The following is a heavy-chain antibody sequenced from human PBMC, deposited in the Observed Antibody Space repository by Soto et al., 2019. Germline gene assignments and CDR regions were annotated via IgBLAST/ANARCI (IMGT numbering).Heavy chain of an antibody. Sequence: PGGSLRLSCAASGFTFSSYAMSWVRQAPGKGLEWVSAISGSGGSTYYADSVKGRFTISRDNSKNTLYLQMNSLRAEDTAVYYCAKEYDFWSESASWFDPWGQGTLVTVSS. CDR2: ISGSGGST. CDR1: GFTFSSYA. CDR3: AKEYDFWSESASWFDP. J-gene: IGHJ5*02. D-gene: IGHD3-3*01. V-gene: IGHV3-23*01.